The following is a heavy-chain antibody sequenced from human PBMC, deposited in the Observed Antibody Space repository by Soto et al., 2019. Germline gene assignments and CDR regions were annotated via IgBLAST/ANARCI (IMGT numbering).Heavy chain of an antibody. Sequence: EVQVLESGGDLAQPGGSLRLSCAASGFSFSSYAMSWVRQSPGKGLEWVSSISRSGNSTYSADSVRGRFTISRDNSKNTLYLQMYSLRAEDTAVYYCAKDAKILDWLPTSYYYDFWGRGALVTVCS. CDR3: AKDAKILDWLPTSYYYDF. D-gene: IGHD3-9*01. CDR2: ISRSGNST. V-gene: IGHV3-23*01. CDR1: GFSFSSYA. J-gene: IGHJ4*02.